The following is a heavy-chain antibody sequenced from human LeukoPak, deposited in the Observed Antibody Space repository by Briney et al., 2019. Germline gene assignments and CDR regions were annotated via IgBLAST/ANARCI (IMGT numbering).Heavy chain of an antibody. CDR3: ARDYPYSSSWYDFDY. J-gene: IGHJ4*02. Sequence: PGGSLRLSCTASGFTFSTYAMTWVRQAPGKGLEWVSVISHGGDSAWYADSVKGRFTISRDNAKNSLYLQMNSLRAEDTAVYYCARDYPYSSSWYDFDYWGQGTLVTVSS. CDR1: GFTFSTYA. D-gene: IGHD6-13*01. V-gene: IGHV3-21*01. CDR2: ISHGGDSA.